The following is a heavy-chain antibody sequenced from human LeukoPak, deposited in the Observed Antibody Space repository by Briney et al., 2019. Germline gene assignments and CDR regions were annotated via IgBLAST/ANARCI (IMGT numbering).Heavy chain of an antibody. CDR2: INAGNGNT. CDR3: ARDFLNSGSYGWFDP. V-gene: IGHV1-3*03. D-gene: IGHD1-26*01. Sequence: ASVKVSCKASGYTFTGYYMHWVRQAPGQRLEWMGWINAGNGNTKYSQEFQGRVTITRDTSASTAYMELSSLRSEDMAVYYCARDFLNSGSYGWFDPWGKGTTVTASS. CDR1: GYTFTGYY. J-gene: IGHJ6*04.